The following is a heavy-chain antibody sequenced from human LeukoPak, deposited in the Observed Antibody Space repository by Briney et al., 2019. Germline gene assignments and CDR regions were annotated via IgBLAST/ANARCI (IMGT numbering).Heavy chain of an antibody. Sequence: ASVKVSCKASGYTFTSYYIHWVRQAPGQGLEWMGGIIPIFGTANYAQKFQGRVTITADKSTSTAYMELSSLRSEDTAVYYCAGRDGYNWEGYFDYWGQGTLVTVSS. CDR2: IIPIFGTA. CDR3: AGRDGYNWEGYFDY. CDR1: GYTFTSYY. J-gene: IGHJ4*02. D-gene: IGHD5-24*01. V-gene: IGHV1-69*06.